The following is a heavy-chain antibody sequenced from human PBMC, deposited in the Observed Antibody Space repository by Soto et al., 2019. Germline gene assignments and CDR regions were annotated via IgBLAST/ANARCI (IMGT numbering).Heavy chain of an antibody. Sequence: ASVKVSCKAAGYAFRSYYMHWVRQAPGQGLEWMGIINPSGGSTSYAQKFQGRVTMTRDTSTSTVYMELSSLRPEDTAVYYCARAGLRFLEWFRQGMDVWGQGTTVTVSS. CDR2: INPSGGST. D-gene: IGHD3-3*01. V-gene: IGHV1-46*01. J-gene: IGHJ6*02. CDR3: ARAGLRFLEWFRQGMDV. CDR1: GYAFRSYY.